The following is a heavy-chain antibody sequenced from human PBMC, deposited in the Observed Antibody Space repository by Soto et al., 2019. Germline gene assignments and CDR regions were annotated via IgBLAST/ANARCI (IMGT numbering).Heavy chain of an antibody. CDR3: VRRIAVKNRYYFEY. CDR1: VGSISSGDYY. V-gene: IGHV4-30-4*01. D-gene: IGHD6-6*01. CDR2: IYYTGSS. J-gene: IGHJ4*02. Sequence: SETLSLTCTFSVGSISSGDYYCSWFRQPPWEDLEYIGYIYYTGSSYSNPSLKSRVTISVDTSKNQFSLKLSSVTAADTAVYYCVRRIAVKNRYYFEYWGQGTLVSVSS.